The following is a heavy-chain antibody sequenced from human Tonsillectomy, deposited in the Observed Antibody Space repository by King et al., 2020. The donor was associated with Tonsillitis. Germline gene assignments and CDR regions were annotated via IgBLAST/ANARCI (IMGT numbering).Heavy chain of an antibody. CDR2: VSGDGST. J-gene: IGHJ4*02. CDR1: GFTFSIYP. V-gene: IGHV3-23*04. CDR3: AKDRAHSVYDSDSGLDY. D-gene: IGHD5/OR15-5a*01. Sequence: VQLVESGGGLVQPGGSLRLSCAVSGFTFSIYPLSWVRQAPGQGLEWVSTVSGDGSTYYADSVKGRFTISRDNSMNTLYLQMNSLRAEDTAVYYCAKDRAHSVYDSDSGLDYWGQGTLVTVSS.